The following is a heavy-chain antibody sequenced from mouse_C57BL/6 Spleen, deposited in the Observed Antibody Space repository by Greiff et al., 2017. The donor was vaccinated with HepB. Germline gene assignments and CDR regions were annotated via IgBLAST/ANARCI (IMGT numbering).Heavy chain of an antibody. D-gene: IGHD2-2*01. V-gene: IGHV1-64*01. CDR2: IHPNSGST. Sequence: QVQLKQPGAELVKPGASVKLSCKASGYTFTSYWMHWVKQRPGQGLEWIGMIHPNSGSTNYNEKLKSKATLTVDKSSSTAYMQLSSLTSEDSAVYYCARGGYEGYWGQGTTLTVSS. J-gene: IGHJ2*01. CDR1: GYTFTSYW. CDR3: ARGGYEGY.